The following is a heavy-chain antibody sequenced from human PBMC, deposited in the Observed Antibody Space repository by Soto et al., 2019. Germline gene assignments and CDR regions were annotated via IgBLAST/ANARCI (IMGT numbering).Heavy chain of an antibody. Sequence: PGGSLRLSCAASGFTFSSYGMHWVRQAPGKGLEWVAVISYDGSNKYYADSVKGRFTISRDNSKNTLYLQMNSLRAEDTAVYYCAKVMVRGVNNDAFDIWGQGTMVTVSS. CDR1: GFTFSSYG. CDR3: AKVMVRGVNNDAFDI. D-gene: IGHD3-10*01. V-gene: IGHV3-30*18. CDR2: ISYDGSNK. J-gene: IGHJ3*02.